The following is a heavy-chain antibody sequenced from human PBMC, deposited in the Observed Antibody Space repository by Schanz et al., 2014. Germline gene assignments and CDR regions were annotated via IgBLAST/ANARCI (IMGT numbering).Heavy chain of an antibody. CDR2: FIPILDVG. CDR3: YAQAVQGRGHFTADKSTSTAYMELSSLRYEDTALYYCARGTMPGTFDI. Sequence: QVQLVQSGAEVKKPGSSVKVSCKASRSTFSSYTISWVRQARGQGLEWVGRFIPILDVGNYAQQFQGRVTFTPASAPGPGQRAGVGGKVQPYPGRGKYAQAVQGRGHFTADKSTSTAYMELSSLRYEDTALYYCARGTMPGTFDIWGQGTMVTVSS. D-gene: IGHD3-3*01. V-gene: IGHV1-69*02. CDR1: RSTFSSYT. J-gene: IGHJ3*02.